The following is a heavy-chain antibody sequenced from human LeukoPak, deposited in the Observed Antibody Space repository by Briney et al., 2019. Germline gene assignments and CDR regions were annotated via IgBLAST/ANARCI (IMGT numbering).Heavy chain of an antibody. V-gene: IGHV3-30*02. CDR3: AKDHHYYDSSGLVHFQH. CDR2: IRYDGSNK. Sequence: GGSLRLSCAASGFTFSSYGMHWVRQAPGKGLEWVAFIRYDGSNKYYADSVKGRFTISRDNSKNTLYLQMNSLRAEDTAVYYCAKDHHYYDSSGLVHFQHSGQGTLVTVSS. J-gene: IGHJ1*01. D-gene: IGHD3-22*01. CDR1: GFTFSSYG.